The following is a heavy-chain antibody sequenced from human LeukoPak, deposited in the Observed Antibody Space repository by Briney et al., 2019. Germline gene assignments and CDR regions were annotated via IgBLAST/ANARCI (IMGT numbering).Heavy chain of an antibody. Sequence: PEGSLRLSCAASGFTVSSNYMSWARQAPGKGLEWVSVIYSGGSTYYADSVKGRFTISRDNSKNTLYLQMNSLRAEDTAVYYCARAHYYGSGSYLFDPWGQGTLVTVSS. CDR3: ARAHYYGSGSYLFDP. D-gene: IGHD3-10*01. CDR1: GFTVSSNY. CDR2: IYSGGST. J-gene: IGHJ5*02. V-gene: IGHV3-66*01.